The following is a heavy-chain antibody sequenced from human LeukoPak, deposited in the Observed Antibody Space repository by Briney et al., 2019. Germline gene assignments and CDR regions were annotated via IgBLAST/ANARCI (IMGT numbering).Heavy chain of an antibody. J-gene: IGHJ5*02. CDR1: GVSISSYY. D-gene: IGHD1-14*01. Sequence: PSETLSLTRTVSGVSISSYYWSWIRQPPGKGLEWIGYIYYSGSTNYHPSLKRRVPISVDTSKKQFSLKLSSVTAADTAVYYCARVPGGWAPETWFDAWGEGTLVTAS. CDR2: IYYSGST. CDR3: ARVPGGWAPETWFDA. V-gene: IGHV4-59*01.